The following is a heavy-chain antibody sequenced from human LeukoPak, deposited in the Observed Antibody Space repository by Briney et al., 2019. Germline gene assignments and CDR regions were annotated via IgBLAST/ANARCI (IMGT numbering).Heavy chain of an antibody. Sequence: TSETLSLTCAVYGGSFSGYYWSWIRQPPGKGLEWIGEINHSGSTNYNPSLKSRVTISVDTSKNQFSLKLSSVTAADTAVYYCARGPWSTRFFARRAPYYFDYWGQGTLVTVSS. J-gene: IGHJ4*02. CDR1: GGSFSGYY. CDR3: ARGPWSTRFFARRAPYYFDY. V-gene: IGHV4-34*01. CDR2: INHSGST. D-gene: IGHD3-3*01.